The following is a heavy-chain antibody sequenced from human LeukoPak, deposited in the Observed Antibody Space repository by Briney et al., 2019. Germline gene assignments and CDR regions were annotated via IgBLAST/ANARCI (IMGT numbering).Heavy chain of an antibody. V-gene: IGHV4-34*01. J-gene: IGHJ4*02. D-gene: IGHD6-6*01. CDR3: ARRPDGFDY. CDR1: GGSFSGYH. Sequence: SETLSLICDVYGGSFSGYHWSWIRQTPGKGLEWIGEINHSGSTNYNPSLKSRVTISVDTSKNQFSLKVSSVTAADTAVYYCARRPDGFDYWGQGTLVTVSS. CDR2: INHSGST.